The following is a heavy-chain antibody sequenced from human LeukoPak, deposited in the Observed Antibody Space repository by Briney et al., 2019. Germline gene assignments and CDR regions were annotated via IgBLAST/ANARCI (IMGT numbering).Heavy chain of an antibody. CDR1: GYTFTNFG. CDR3: ARDSRYYDFWSGYSGYYYYYYGMDV. J-gene: IGHJ6*02. D-gene: IGHD3-3*01. V-gene: IGHV1-69*13. CDR2: IIPIFGTA. Sequence: SVKVSCKASGYTFTNFGISWVRQAPGQGLEWMGGIIPIFGTANYSQKFQGRVTITADESTSTAYMELSSLRSEDTAVYYCARDSRYYDFWSGYSGYYYYYYGMDVWGQGTTVTVSS.